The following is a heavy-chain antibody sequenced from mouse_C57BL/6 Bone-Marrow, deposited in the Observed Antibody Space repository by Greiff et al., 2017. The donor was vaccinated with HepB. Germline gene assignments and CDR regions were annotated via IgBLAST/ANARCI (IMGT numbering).Heavy chain of an antibody. V-gene: IGHV14-4*01. CDR3: TQGYYGKNFDY. D-gene: IGHD1-1*01. CDR2: IDPENGDT. J-gene: IGHJ2*01. CDR1: GFNIKDDN. Sequence: DVQLQESGAELVRPGASVKLSCTASGFNIKDDNMHWVKQRPEQGLEWIGWIDPENGDTEYASKFQGKATITADTSSNTAYLKLSSLTSEDTAVYYCTQGYYGKNFDYWGQGTTLTVSS.